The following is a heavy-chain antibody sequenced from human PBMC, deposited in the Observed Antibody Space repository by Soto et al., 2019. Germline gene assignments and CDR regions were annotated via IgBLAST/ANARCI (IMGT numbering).Heavy chain of an antibody. J-gene: IGHJ4*02. CDR1: GFTFSSYW. CDR2: IKQDGSEK. V-gene: IGHV3-7*02. D-gene: IGHD3-9*01. CDR3: ARANFDWLLRAYYFDY. Sequence: GESLKISCAASGFTFSSYWMSWVRQAPGKGLEWVANIKQDGSEKYYVDSVKGRFTISRDNAKNSLYLQMNSLRAEDTAVYYCARANFDWLLRAYYFDYWGQGTLVTVSS.